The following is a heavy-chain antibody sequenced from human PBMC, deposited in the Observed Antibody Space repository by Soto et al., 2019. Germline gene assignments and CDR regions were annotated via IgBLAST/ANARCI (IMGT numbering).Heavy chain of an antibody. D-gene: IGHD1-26*01. CDR1: GGSISSSSYY. CDR2: IYYSGST. CDR3: ARATPPYVAVDAFDI. J-gene: IGHJ3*02. Sequence: ETLSLTCTVSGGSISSSSYYWGWIRQPPGKGLEWIGSIYYSGSTHYNPSLKSRVTISVDTSKNQFSLKLSSVTAADTAVYYCARATPPYVAVDAFDIWGQGTMVTVSS. V-gene: IGHV4-39*01.